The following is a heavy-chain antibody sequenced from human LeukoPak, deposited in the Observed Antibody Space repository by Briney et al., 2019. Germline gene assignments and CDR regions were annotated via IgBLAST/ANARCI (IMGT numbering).Heavy chain of an antibody. Sequence: ASVKVSCKASGYTFTSYAMHWVRQAPGQRLEWMGWINAGNGNTKYSQKFQGRVTITRDTSASTAYMELRSLRSDDTAVYYCAREVYGGYYYDYWGQGTLVTVSS. CDR3: AREVYGGYYYDY. V-gene: IGHV1-3*01. CDR1: GYTFTSYA. J-gene: IGHJ4*02. D-gene: IGHD3-22*01. CDR2: INAGNGNT.